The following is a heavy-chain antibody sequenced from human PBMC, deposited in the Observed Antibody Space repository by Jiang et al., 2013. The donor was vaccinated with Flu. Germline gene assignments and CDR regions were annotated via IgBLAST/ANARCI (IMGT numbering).Heavy chain of an antibody. Sequence: SGAEVKKPGASVKVSCKASGYTFTGYYMHWVRQAPGQGLEWMGWINPNSGGTNYAQKFQGRVTMTRDTSISTAYMELSRLRSDDTAVYYCARDGRVVRNYDSSGYYYDREGAYYYYYGMDVWGQGTTVT. CDR1: GYTFTGYY. D-gene: IGHD3-22*01. CDR3: ARDGRVVRNYDSSGYYYDREGAYYYYYGMDV. V-gene: IGHV1-2*02. J-gene: IGHJ6*02. CDR2: INPNSGGT.